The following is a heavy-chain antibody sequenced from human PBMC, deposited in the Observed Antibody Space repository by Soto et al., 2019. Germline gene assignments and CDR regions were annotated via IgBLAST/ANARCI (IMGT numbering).Heavy chain of an antibody. Sequence: AASVKVSCKVSGHTLHALSMHWVRQAPGKGFEWMGSFDPEDGEKIFAQKFQGRVTVSEDTSTDTAYMELISLRSEDTAVYYCATGRAGRRFNWFDPWGQGTQVTVSS. J-gene: IGHJ5*02. CDR1: GHTLHALS. CDR2: FDPEDGEK. CDR3: ATGRAGRRFNWFDP. V-gene: IGHV1-24*01.